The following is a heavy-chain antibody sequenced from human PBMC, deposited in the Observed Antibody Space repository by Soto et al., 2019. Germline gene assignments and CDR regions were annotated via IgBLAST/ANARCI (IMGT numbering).Heavy chain of an antibody. J-gene: IGHJ6*02. CDR2: MNPNSGNT. CDR3: ARVVEAVAGFYGMDV. V-gene: IGHV1-8*01. CDR1: GYTFTSYD. Sequence: GASVKVSCKASGYTFTSYDINWVRQATGQGLEWMGWMNPNSGNTGYAQKFQGRVTMTRNTPISTAYMELSSLRSEDTAVYYCARVVEAVAGFYGMDVWGQGTTVTVSS. D-gene: IGHD6-19*01.